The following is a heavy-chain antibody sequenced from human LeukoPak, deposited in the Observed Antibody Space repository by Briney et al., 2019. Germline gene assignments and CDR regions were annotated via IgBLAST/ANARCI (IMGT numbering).Heavy chain of an antibody. D-gene: IGHD3-22*01. CDR2: ITGSGDYT. J-gene: IGHJ4*02. CDR3: AKQSLYDSSGHFHY. Sequence: PGGSLRLSCAASGFTFSSYAMTWVRRAPGRGLEWVSTITGSGDYTYYADSVKGRFTISRDNSKNTLFLRMNSLRAEDTAVYFCAKQSLYDSSGHFHYWGQGTLVTVSS. V-gene: IGHV3-23*01. CDR1: GFTFSSYA.